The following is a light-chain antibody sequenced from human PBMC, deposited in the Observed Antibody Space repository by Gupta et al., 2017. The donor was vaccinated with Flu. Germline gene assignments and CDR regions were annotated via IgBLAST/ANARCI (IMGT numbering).Light chain of an antibody. J-gene: IGLJ2*01. CDR3: YSAETSTTQWL. CDR2: EEV. CDR1: EMASKY. Sequence: GDTARITGTGDEMASKYAYWYQQKPGQAPLLLIDEEVKRPSGIPERFSGSSSGTVATLTTSGAQVEDEAAYYCYSAETSTTQWLFGGGTKLTVL. V-gene: IGLV3-10*01.